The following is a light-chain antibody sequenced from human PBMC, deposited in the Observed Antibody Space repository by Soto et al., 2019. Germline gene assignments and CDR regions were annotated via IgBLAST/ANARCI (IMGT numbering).Light chain of an antibody. CDR1: SSNIGNNF. V-gene: IGLV1-51*01. Sequence: QSVLTQPPSVSAAPGQKVTISCSGSSSNIGNNFVSWYQQIPGTATKLLIYDNDKRPSGIPDRFSGSKSGTSATLGITGLQTGDEADYYCGTWDGSLSAVVFGGGTKLTVL. J-gene: IGLJ2*01. CDR3: GTWDGSLSAVV. CDR2: DND.